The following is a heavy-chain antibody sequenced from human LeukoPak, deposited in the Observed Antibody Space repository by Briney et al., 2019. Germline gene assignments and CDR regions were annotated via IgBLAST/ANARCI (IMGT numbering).Heavy chain of an antibody. CDR2: ISPNSGGT. Sequence: GASVKVSCKASGYTFTGYYMHWVRQAPGQGLEWMGWISPNSGGTNYAQKFQGRVTMTRDTSISTAYMELSSLRSEDTAVYYCATAPDSSGWYGIHFDYWGQGTLVTVSS. D-gene: IGHD6-19*01. CDR3: ATAPDSSGWYGIHFDY. CDR1: GYTFTGYY. V-gene: IGHV1-2*02. J-gene: IGHJ4*02.